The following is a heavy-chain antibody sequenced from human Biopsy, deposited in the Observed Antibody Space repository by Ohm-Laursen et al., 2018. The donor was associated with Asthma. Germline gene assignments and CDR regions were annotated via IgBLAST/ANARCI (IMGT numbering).Heavy chain of an antibody. J-gene: IGHJ4*02. CDR1: GYTFTGYY. D-gene: IGHD3-3*01. CDR3: ARGRHYDFWSGYYIEYFDY. CDR2: INPNSGGT. Sequence: GASVKVSCKASGYTFTGYYMHWVRQAPGQGLEWMGRINPNSGGTNYAQKFQGRVTMTRDTSISTAYMELSRLRSDDTAVYYCARGRHYDFWSGYYIEYFDYWGRGTLVTVSS. V-gene: IGHV1-2*06.